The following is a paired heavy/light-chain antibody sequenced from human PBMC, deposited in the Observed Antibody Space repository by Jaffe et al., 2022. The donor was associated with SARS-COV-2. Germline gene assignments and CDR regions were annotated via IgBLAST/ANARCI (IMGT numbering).Heavy chain of an antibody. CDR3: VRGGPHSLSISS. V-gene: IGHV3-23*01. CDR2: ISGNGVAT. CDR1: GFTFNNYA. Sequence: EVQLLESGGGLVQPGGSLRLSCAAFGFTFNNYAMIWVRQAPGKGLEWVSGISGNGVATYYADSVEGRFTISRDNSRNTLYLQMYSLRVEDTAVYYCVRGGPHSLSISSWGQGALVTVSS. J-gene: IGHJ5*02. D-gene: IGHD3-10*01.
Light chain of an antibody. CDR2: DVN. J-gene: IGLJ3*02. CDR3: SSYTSRTTLG. Sequence: QSALTQPASVSGSLGQSITISCTETNSDVVDYNYVSWHQHLPGKAPKLLIYDVNNRPSGVSNRFSGSKSGYTASLTISGLQAEDEAYYYCSSYTSRTTLGFGGGTKLTVL. CDR1: NSDVVDYNY. V-gene: IGLV2-14*03.